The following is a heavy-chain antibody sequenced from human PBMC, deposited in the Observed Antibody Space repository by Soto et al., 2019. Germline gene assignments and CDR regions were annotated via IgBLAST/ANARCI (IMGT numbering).Heavy chain of an antibody. V-gene: IGHV3-7*03. Sequence: VGSLRPSCAASGFTFSNYWMTWVRQAPGKGLEWVANIKQDGSEKYYVDSVKGRFTISRDNAKNSLYLQMNSLRAEDTAVYYCARGCSGGSCYSIWFDYWGQGTQVTVSS. CDR1: GFTFSNYW. CDR2: IKQDGSEK. J-gene: IGHJ4*02. CDR3: ARGCSGGSCYSIWFDY. D-gene: IGHD2-15*01.